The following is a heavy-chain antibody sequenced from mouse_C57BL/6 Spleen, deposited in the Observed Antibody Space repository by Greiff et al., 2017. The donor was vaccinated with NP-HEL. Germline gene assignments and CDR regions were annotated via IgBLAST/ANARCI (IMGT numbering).Heavy chain of an antibody. CDR1: GYTFTDYY. CDR2: IYPGSGNT. D-gene: IGHD2-5*01. J-gene: IGHJ2*01. V-gene: IGHV1-76*01. CDR3: ARRGTYYSNYYYFDY. Sequence: VKLVESGAELVRPGASVKLSCKASGYTFTDYYINWVKQRPGQGLEWIARIYPGSGNTYYNEKFKGKATLTAEKSSSTAYMQLSSLTSEDSAVYFCARRGTYYSNYYYFDYWGQGTTLTVSS.